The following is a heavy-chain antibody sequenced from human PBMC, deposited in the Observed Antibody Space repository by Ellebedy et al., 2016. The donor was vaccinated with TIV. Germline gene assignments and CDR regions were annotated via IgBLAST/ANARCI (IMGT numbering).Heavy chain of an antibody. D-gene: IGHD3-16*01. CDR2: ISADGGTT. CDR1: GFIFSNYP. V-gene: IGHV3-64*01. CDR3: AREIKGDFDS. J-gene: IGHJ5*01. Sequence: GESLKISXAASGFIFSNYPMQWVRQAPGKGLEAVSAISADGGTTYYANSVRGRFIISRDNSKNTLFLQMGSLSAEDMALYYCAREIKGDFDSWGQGTLVTVSS.